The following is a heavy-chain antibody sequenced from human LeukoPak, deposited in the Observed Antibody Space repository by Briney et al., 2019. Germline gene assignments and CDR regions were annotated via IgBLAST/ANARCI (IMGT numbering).Heavy chain of an antibody. CDR2: INTHSGGT. J-gene: IGHJ4*02. Sequence: ASVKVSCKASGYTFTGHYIHWVRQAPGQGLEWLGLINTHSGGTNCAQRFQGRVTMARDTFISTAYMELSRLRSDDTAVYFCARHLSGSYDYWGQGTLVTVSS. V-gene: IGHV1-2*02. CDR3: ARHLSGSYDY. D-gene: IGHD1-26*01. CDR1: GYTFTGHY.